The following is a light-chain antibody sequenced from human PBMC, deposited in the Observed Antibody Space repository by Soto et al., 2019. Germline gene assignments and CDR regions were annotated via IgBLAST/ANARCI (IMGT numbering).Light chain of an antibody. V-gene: IGKV3-20*01. J-gene: IGKJ1*01. CDR3: HLYGSALWA. Sequence: CRVIKNISSNYVAWYQQKPGQAPRLLISGASNRATGTPDRFRGSGSGRDFTLTITSLEPEEFALYYCHLYGSALWAFGQGTKVDIK. CDR2: GAS. CDR1: KNISSNY.